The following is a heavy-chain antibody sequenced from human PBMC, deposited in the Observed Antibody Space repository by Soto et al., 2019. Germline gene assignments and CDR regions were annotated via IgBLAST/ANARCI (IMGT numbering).Heavy chain of an antibody. V-gene: IGHV1-69*13. D-gene: IGHD3-22*01. CDR3: ARDASYYYDSSGYTPRAEYFQH. J-gene: IGHJ1*01. Sequence: GASVKVSCKASGGTFSSYAMSWVRQAPGQGLEWMGGIIPISGTANYAQKFPGRVTITADESTSTAYMELSSLRSEDTAVYYCARDASYYYDSSGYTPRAEYFQHWGQGTLVTVSS. CDR2: IIPISGTA. CDR1: GGTFSSYA.